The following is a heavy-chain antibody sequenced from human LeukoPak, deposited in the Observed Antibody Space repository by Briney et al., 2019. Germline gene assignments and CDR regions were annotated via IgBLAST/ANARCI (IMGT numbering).Heavy chain of an antibody. D-gene: IGHD6-13*01. Sequence: KASETLSLTCTVSGGSISSSDSHWGWIRQSPGKGLESIGNIFYSGTTHYNPSLKSRVTLSVDTSRNQFSLNLRSVTAADTAVYYCARRPFDPMGIAAAVFDSWGQGILVTVSS. J-gene: IGHJ4*02. CDR3: ARRPFDPMGIAAAVFDS. CDR2: IFYSGTT. V-gene: IGHV4-39*01. CDR1: GGSISSSDSH.